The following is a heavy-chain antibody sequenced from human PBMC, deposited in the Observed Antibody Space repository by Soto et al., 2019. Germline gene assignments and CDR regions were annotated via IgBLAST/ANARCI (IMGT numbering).Heavy chain of an antibody. CDR2: ISAYNGNT. V-gene: IGHV1-18*01. D-gene: IGHD2-2*01. J-gene: IGHJ6*02. CDR3: ARDHCSSTSCYGMDV. CDR1: GYTFTSYG. Sequence: ASVKVSCKASGYTFTSYGISWVRQAPGQGLEWMGWISAYNGNTNYAQKLQGRVTMTTDTSTSTAYMELRGLRSDDTAVYYCARDHCSSTSCYGMDVWGQGTTVTVSS.